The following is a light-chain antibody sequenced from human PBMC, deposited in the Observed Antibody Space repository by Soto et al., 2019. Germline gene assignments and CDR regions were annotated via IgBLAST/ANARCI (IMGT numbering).Light chain of an antibody. Sequence: DIQMTQSPSSVSAYVGDRVTLSCRASQQISNWLGWYQQKPGKAPKLLIYGASSLQSGVPSRFSGSGSGTDFTLTISSLQPEDFAAYYCQQADSFPLTFGRGTRLEIK. V-gene: IGKV1-12*01. J-gene: IGKJ5*01. CDR3: QQADSFPLT. CDR2: GAS. CDR1: QQISNW.